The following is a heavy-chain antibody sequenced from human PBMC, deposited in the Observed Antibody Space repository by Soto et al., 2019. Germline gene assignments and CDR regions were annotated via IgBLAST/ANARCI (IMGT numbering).Heavy chain of an antibody. CDR2: INTGGAS. D-gene: IGHD4-17*01. CDR3: SRDKDSSDYGLDH. CDR1: GFSVSDTW. V-gene: IGHV3-15*01. Sequence: EVQLVESGGGLVQPGESLRVSCAVSGFSVSDTWMNWVRQAPGKGLEWVGRINTGGASDYAAPVRDRFFISRDESQNTLYWQMHGLKSEDTAVYYCSRDKDSSDYGLDHWGQGTLVTVSS. J-gene: IGHJ4*02.